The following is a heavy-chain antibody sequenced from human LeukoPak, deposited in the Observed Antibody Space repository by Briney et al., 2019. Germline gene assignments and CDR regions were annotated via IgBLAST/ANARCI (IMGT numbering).Heavy chain of an antibody. CDR2: LYSDGST. J-gene: IGHJ3*02. D-gene: IGHD3-10*01. CDR3: ARVVVRGVISYAFDI. V-gene: IGHV3-53*01. Sequence: ETLSLTCAVYGGSFSGYYMSWVRQAPGKGLEWVSILYSDGSTYYADSVKGRFTISRDNSKNRLYLQMNSLRAEDTAVYYCARVVVRGVISYAFDIWGQGTMVTVSS. CDR1: GGSFSGYY.